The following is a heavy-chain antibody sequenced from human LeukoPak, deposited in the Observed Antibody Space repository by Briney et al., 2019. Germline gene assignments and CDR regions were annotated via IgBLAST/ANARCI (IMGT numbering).Heavy chain of an antibody. J-gene: IGHJ4*02. Sequence: GAALQISCRGSGCFFSTYWIAWLRQLPGKGLEWMGIIYPADSYTRYNPSFQGQFTISADKSISTAYVQWNSLEAADPAFYYFARFHISGNSYNGLYYWGQRAMVTVSS. CDR1: GCFFSTYW. CDR2: IYPADSYT. CDR3: ARFHISGNSYNGLYY. D-gene: IGHD3-10*01. V-gene: IGHV5-51*01.